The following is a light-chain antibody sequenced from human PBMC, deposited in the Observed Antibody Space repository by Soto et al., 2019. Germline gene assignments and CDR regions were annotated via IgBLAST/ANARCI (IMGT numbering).Light chain of an antibody. J-gene: IGKJ1*01. CDR2: GAS. CDR1: QSVSSN. V-gene: IGKV3D-15*01. CDR3: QQYNNWPPGRT. Sequence: EIVMTQSPATLSVSPGERATLSCRASQSVSSNLAWYQQKPGQAPRLLIYGASIGATGIPARFSGSGSGTEFTLTISSLQSEDFAVYYCQQYNNWPPGRTFGQGTKVEIK.